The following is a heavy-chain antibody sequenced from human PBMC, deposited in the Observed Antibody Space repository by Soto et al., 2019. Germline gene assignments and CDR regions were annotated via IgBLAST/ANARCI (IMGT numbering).Heavy chain of an antibody. V-gene: IGHV1-2*04. CDR2: INPNSGGT. CDR3: ARDPLPTTVTTGDYGMDV. CDR1: GYTFTGYY. D-gene: IGHD4-17*01. Sequence: ASVKVSCKASGYTFTGYYMHWVRQAPGQGLEWMGWINPNSGGTNYAQKFQGWVTMTRDTSISTAYMELSRLRSDDTAVYYCARDPLPTTVTTGDYGMDVWGQGTTVTVSS. J-gene: IGHJ6*02.